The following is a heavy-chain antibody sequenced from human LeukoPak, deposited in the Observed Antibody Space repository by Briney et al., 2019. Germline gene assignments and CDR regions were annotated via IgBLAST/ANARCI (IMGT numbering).Heavy chain of an antibody. D-gene: IGHD2-2*01. CDR3: ARGLGYCSSTSYPYYYYGMDV. CDR2: ISYDGSNK. Sequence: GRSLRLSCAASGFTFSSYAMHWVRQAPGKGLEWVAVISYDGSNKYYADSVKGRFTISRDNSKNTLYLQMNSLRAEDTAVYYCARGLGYCSSTSYPYYYYGMDVWGKGTTVTVSS. CDR1: GFTFSSYA. J-gene: IGHJ6*04. V-gene: IGHV3-30*04.